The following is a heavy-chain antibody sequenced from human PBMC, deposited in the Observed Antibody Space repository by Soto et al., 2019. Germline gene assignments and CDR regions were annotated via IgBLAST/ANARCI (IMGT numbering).Heavy chain of an antibody. CDR2: IYYSGST. J-gene: IGHJ6*03. D-gene: IGHD2-2*01. CDR3: ARGGVPAATNDYYYYYYMDV. V-gene: IGHV4-59*01. CDR1: GGSISSYY. Sequence: SETLSLTCTVSGGSISSYYWSWIRQPPGKGLEWIRYIYYSGSTNYNPSLKSRVTISVDTSKNQFSMKLSSVTAADTAVYYCARGGVPAATNDYYYYYYMDVWGKGTTVTVSS.